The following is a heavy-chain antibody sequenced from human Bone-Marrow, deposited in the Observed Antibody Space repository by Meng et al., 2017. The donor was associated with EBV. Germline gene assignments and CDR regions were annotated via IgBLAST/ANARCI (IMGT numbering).Heavy chain of an antibody. D-gene: IGHD2-8*02. Sequence: EVQLVGAGGALVQPGGSLRLSCEASGFTLSSYWMHWVRQAPGKGLVWVSRINEDGSFTTYADSVKGRFTISRDNAKNTLYLQMNSLRAEDTAVYYCSRDLVGSADSWGQGTLVTVSS. CDR1: GFTLSSYW. CDR2: INEDGSFT. V-gene: IGHV3-74*01. CDR3: SRDLVGSADS. J-gene: IGHJ4*02.